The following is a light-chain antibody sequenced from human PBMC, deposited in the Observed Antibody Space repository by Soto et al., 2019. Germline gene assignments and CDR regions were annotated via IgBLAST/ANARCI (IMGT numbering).Light chain of an antibody. Sequence: QSVLTQPASVSGSPGQSITISCTGTSSDVGGYNYVSWYQQHPGRAPKLIIYDVSNRPSGVSNRFSGSKSGNTASLTISGLQPEDEADYYCSSYTSTITLLFGGGTQLTVL. CDR3: SSYTSTITLL. CDR2: DVS. V-gene: IGLV2-14*03. J-gene: IGLJ3*02. CDR1: SSDVGGYNY.